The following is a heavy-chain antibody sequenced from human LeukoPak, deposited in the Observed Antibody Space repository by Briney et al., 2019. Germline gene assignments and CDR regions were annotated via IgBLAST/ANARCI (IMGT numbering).Heavy chain of an antibody. CDR2: ISADNGNT. J-gene: IGHJ6*02. D-gene: IGHD2-8*01. CDR1: GYTFTSYG. CDR3: ARDGVSGLRSEYYYYYYGMDV. V-gene: IGHV1-18*01. Sequence: ASVKVSCKASGYTFTSYGISWVRQAPGQGLEWMGWISADNGNTNYAQKLQGRVTMTTDTSTNTAYMELRSLRSDGTAVYYCARDGVSGLRSEYYYYYYGMDVWGQGTTVTVSS.